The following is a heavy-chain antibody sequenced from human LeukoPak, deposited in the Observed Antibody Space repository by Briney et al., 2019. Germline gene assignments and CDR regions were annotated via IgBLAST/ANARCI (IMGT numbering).Heavy chain of an antibody. D-gene: IGHD1-26*01. J-gene: IGHJ4*02. CDR1: GVSISNNDYY. CDR3: ATLGLLRGAGFNLATHFDF. Sequence: SETLSLTCTVSGVSISNNDYYWAWIRQPPGKGLEMIGYVHYTGSTFYNSSLKSRVTISADTSQNQFSLSLTSVTAADTAVYYCATLGLLRGAGFNLATHFDFWGQGTLVTVSS. V-gene: IGHV4-39*01. CDR2: VHYTGST.